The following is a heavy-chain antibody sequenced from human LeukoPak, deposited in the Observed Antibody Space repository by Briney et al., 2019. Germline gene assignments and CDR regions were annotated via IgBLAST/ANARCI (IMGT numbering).Heavy chain of an antibody. Sequence: GASVKVSCKASGGTFSSYAISWVRQAPGQGLEWMGGIIPIFGTANYARKFQGRVTITTDESTSTAYMELSSLRSEDTAVYYCARTVLVELRSYYYMDVWGKGTTVTVSS. V-gene: IGHV1-69*05. CDR3: ARTVLVELRSYYYMDV. CDR1: GGTFSSYA. J-gene: IGHJ6*03. D-gene: IGHD1-7*01. CDR2: IIPIFGTA.